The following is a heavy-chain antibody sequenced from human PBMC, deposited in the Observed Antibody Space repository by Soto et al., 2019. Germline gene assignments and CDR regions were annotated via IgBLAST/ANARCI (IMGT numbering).Heavy chain of an antibody. CDR2: IKQDGSEK. D-gene: IGHD2-2*01. CDR1: GFTVSSYC. Sequence: GSLRLSCAASGFTVSSYCKSWVRQAPGKGLEWVANIKQDGSEKYYVDSVKGRFTISRDNAKNSLYLQMNSLRAEDTAVYYCARDLAGGSRRWGQGTLVTVSS. V-gene: IGHV3-7*03. J-gene: IGHJ4*02. CDR3: ARDLAGGSRR.